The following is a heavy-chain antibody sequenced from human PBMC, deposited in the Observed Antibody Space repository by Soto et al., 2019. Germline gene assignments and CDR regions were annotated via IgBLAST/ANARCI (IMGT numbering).Heavy chain of an antibody. D-gene: IGHD3-3*01. CDR2: ISGSGGNT. Sequence: GGSLRLSCTTSGFTFSNYAMSWVRQGPGKGLEWVSAISGSGGNTYYLDSVKGRFTISRDNSKNTLFLHMSSLRAEDTAIYYCVKDYRHPIFPTAYWGPGTLVTVSS. V-gene: IGHV3-23*01. CDR3: VKDYRHPIFPTAY. J-gene: IGHJ1*01. CDR1: GFTFSNYA.